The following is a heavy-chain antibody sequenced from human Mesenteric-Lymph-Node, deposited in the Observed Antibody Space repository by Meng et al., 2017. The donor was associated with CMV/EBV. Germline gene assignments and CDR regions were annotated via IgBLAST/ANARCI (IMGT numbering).Heavy chain of an antibody. Sequence: SETLSLTCTVSGGSISSSSYYWGWIRQPPGKGLEWIGSIYYSGSTYYNPSLKSRVTISVDTSKNQFSLKLSSVTAADTAVYYCARVGPSEEPRYCSSTSCYIRRGDPRNAFDIWGQGTMVTVSS. D-gene: IGHD2-2*02. CDR3: ARVGPSEEPRYCSSTSCYIRRGDPRNAFDI. J-gene: IGHJ3*02. CDR2: IYYSGST. CDR1: GGSISSSSYY. V-gene: IGHV4-39*07.